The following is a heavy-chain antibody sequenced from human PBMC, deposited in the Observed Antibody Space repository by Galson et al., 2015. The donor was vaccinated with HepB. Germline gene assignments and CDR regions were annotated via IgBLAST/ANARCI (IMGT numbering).Heavy chain of an antibody. D-gene: IGHD2-15*01. J-gene: IGHJ1*01. CDR3: ASGGVGYCSGGSCYSEYFHH. V-gene: IGHV3-48*02. CDR2: ISSSSSTK. Sequence: SLRLSCAASGFTFSNAWMSWVRQAPGKGLEWVSYISSSSSTKYYADSVKGRFTISRDNAKNSLYLQMYSLRDEDTAVYYCASGGVGYCSGGSCYSEYFHHWGQGTLVIVSS. CDR1: GFTFSNAW.